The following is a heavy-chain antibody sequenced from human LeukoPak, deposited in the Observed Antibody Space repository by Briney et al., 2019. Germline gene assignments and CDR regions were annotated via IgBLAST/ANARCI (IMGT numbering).Heavy chain of an antibody. CDR2: IYPGDSDT. Sequence: GESLKISCKGSGYLFTGYWIGWVRQMPGKGLEWMGIIYPGDSDTRYSPSFQGQVTISADKSISTAYLQWSSLKASDTAMYYCARRITMVRGAQSGWFDPWGQGTLVTVSS. J-gene: IGHJ5*02. CDR1: GYLFTGYW. D-gene: IGHD3-10*01. CDR3: ARRITMVRGAQSGWFDP. V-gene: IGHV5-51*01.